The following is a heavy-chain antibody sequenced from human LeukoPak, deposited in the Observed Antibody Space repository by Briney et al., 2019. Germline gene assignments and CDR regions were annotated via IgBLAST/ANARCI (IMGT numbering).Heavy chain of an antibody. CDR2: INHSGST. D-gene: IGHD6-19*01. Sequence: SETLSLTCAVYGGSFSGYYWSWIRQPPGKGLEWIGEINHSGSTNYNPSLKSRVTISVDTSKNQFSLKLSSVTAADTAVYYCARHMEQWLVLAVGHAFDIWGQGTMVTVSS. CDR1: GGSFSGYY. CDR3: ARHMEQWLVLAVGHAFDI. J-gene: IGHJ3*02. V-gene: IGHV4-34*01.